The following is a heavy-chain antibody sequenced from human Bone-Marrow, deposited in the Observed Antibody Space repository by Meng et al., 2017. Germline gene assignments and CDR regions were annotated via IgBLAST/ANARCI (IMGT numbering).Heavy chain of an antibody. CDR1: GGSISSYY. V-gene: IGHV4-59*01. J-gene: IGHJ6*02. Sequence: ESLKISCTVSGGSISSYYRSWIRQPPGKGLEWIGYIYYSGSTNYNPSLKSRVTISVDTSKNQSSLKLSSVTATDTAVYYCARDRGYSYGPPYYYYGMDVWGQGTMVTVSS. CDR3: ARDRGYSYGPPYYYYGMDV. D-gene: IGHD5-18*01. CDR2: IYYSGST.